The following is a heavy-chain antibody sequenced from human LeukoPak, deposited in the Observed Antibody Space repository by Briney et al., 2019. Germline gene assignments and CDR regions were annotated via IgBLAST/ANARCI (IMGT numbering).Heavy chain of an antibody. CDR1: GFTFSNAW. D-gene: IGHD5-18*01. CDR2: IKSKTDGGTT. J-gene: IGHJ4*02. CDR3: TTPGRGYSYGLGDY. V-gene: IGHV3-15*01. Sequence: GGSLRLSCAASGFTFSNAWMSWVRQAPGKGLEWVGRIKSKTDGGTTDYAAPVKGRFTISRDDSKNTLYLQMNSLKTKDTAVYYCTTPGRGYSYGLGDYWGQGTLVTVSS.